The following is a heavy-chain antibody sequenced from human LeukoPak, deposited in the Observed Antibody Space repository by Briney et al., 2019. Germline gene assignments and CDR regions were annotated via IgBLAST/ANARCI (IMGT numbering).Heavy chain of an antibody. J-gene: IGHJ5*02. CDR1: GYTFTGYY. CDR2: INPNSGGT. D-gene: IGHD5-18*01. CDR3: ARDRYSYGLLYP. V-gene: IGHV1-2*02. Sequence: ASVKVSCKASGYTFTGYYMHWVRQAPGQGLEWMGWINPNSGGTNYAQKFQGRVTMTRDTSISTAYMELSRLRSDDTAVYYCARDRYSYGLLYPWGQGTLVTVSS.